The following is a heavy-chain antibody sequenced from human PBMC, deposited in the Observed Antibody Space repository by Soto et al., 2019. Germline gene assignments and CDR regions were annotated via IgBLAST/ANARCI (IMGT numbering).Heavy chain of an antibody. V-gene: IGHV1-18*04. CDR1: GYTFNRHG. Sequence: QVHLVQSGGEVKKPGASVKVSCKASGYTFNRHGITWVRQAPGQGLEWMGWISGYNGDINYDEKFQGKVNLSSDTLTSKVYLELKSLRFDDTAVYDCARGRRVGAREIAFWGQGTLVTVSS. CDR2: ISGYNGDI. CDR3: ARGRRVGAREIAF. D-gene: IGHD1-26*01. J-gene: IGHJ4*02.